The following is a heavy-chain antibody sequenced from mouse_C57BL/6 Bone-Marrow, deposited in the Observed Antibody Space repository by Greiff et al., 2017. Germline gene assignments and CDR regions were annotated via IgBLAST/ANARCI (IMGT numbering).Heavy chain of an antibody. D-gene: IGHD1-1*01. CDR3: TRDPLSSYAMDY. V-gene: IGHV5-9-1*02. CDR1: GFTFSSYA. J-gene: IGHJ4*01. Sequence: EVQLMESGEGLVKPGGSLKLSCAASGFTFSSYAMSWVRQTPEKRLEWVAYISSGGDYIYYADTVKGRFTISRDNARNTLYLQMSSLKSEDTAMYYCTRDPLSSYAMDYWGQGTSVTVSS. CDR2: ISSGGDYI.